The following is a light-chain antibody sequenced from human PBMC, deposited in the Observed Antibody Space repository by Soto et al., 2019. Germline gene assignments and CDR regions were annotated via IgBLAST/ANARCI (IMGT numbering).Light chain of an antibody. Sequence: QSVLTQPASVSGSPGQSITISCTGTSSDVGGYNYVSWYQQHPGKAPKVMIYDVSKRPSGVSNRFSGSKSGNTASLTISGLQAEDEADYYCSSYTSSSTNVFVTGTKVT. CDR2: DVS. CDR3: SSYTSSSTNV. CDR1: SSDVGGYNY. J-gene: IGLJ1*01. V-gene: IGLV2-14*01.